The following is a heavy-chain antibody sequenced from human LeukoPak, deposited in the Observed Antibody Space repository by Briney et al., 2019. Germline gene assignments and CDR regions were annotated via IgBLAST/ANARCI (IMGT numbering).Heavy chain of an antibody. Sequence: PGTSLRLSCAASGFAFSNYAMHWVRQAPGKGLEWVAVISYDGSNKYYADSVKGRFTISRDNSKNTLYLQMNSLRTEDTAVYYCARGAIAVFGVVANPHAFDIWGRGTMVTVSS. CDR1: GFAFSNYA. CDR2: ISYDGSNK. J-gene: IGHJ3*02. CDR3: ARGAIAVFGVVANPHAFDI. V-gene: IGHV3-30*04. D-gene: IGHD3-3*01.